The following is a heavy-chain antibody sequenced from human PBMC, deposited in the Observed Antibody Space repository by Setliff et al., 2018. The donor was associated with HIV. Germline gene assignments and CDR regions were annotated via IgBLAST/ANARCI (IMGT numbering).Heavy chain of an antibody. CDR2: IHHSGTT. D-gene: IGHD5-18*01. CDR3: ARLSDTAMASFDS. J-gene: IGHJ4*02. V-gene: IGHV4-38-2*01. Sequence: SETLSLTCAVSGYSISSGYYWAWIRQSPGKGLDWIGSIHHSGTTYYNPSLKSRVTISVDATTNQVSLQVNSVTAADTAVYYCARLSDTAMASFDSWGQGILVTVSS. CDR1: GYSISSGYY.